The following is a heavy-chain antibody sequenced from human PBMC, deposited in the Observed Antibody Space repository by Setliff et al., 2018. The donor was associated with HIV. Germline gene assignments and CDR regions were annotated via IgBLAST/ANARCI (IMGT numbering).Heavy chain of an antibody. CDR3: ARLGYSGSLVGAFDI. J-gene: IGHJ3*02. CDR2: IYHNGIT. CDR1: GYSISSGYY. V-gene: IGHV4-38-2*02. Sequence: SETLSLTCTVSGYSISSGYYWGWIRQPPGKGLEWIGSIYHNGITYYNPSLKSRVTISVDTSKNQFSLNLTSVTAADTAVYYCARLGYSGSLVGAFDIWGQGTMVTVSS. D-gene: IGHD1-26*01.